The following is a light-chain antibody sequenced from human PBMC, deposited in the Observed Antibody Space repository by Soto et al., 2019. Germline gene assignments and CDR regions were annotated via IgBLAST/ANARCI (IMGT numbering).Light chain of an antibody. Sequence: DIQMTQSPSTLSASVGDRVTITCRASQTISSWLAWYQQKPGKAPKLLIYRASSLESGVPSRFSGSGSGAEFTITISSLQPDDFAPYYCQHYDSYSGTFGPGTEVDIK. V-gene: IGKV1-5*03. CDR1: QTISSW. CDR3: QHYDSYSGT. J-gene: IGKJ3*01. CDR2: RAS.